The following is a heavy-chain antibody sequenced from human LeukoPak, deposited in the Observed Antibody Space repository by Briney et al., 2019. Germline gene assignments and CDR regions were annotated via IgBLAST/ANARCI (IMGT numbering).Heavy chain of an antibody. J-gene: IGHJ6*03. CDR1: GYTFTSYD. CDR3: AKVGGTPPRYYMDV. D-gene: IGHD1-26*01. V-gene: IGHV1-8*01. Sequence: PLASVKVSCKASGYTFTSYDINWVRQATGQGLEWMGWMNPNSGNTGYAQKFQGRVTMTRNTSISTAYMELSSLRSEDTAVYYCAKVGGTPPRYYMDVWGKGTTVTVSS. CDR2: MNPNSGNT.